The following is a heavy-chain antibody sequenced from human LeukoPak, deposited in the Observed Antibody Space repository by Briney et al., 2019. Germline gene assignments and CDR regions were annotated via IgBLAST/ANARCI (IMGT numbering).Heavy chain of an antibody. CDR2: INAGNGNT. Sequence: ASVKVSCKASGYTFTDFAIHWVRQAPGQRLEWMGWINAGNGNTKYSQKFQGRVTITRDTSASTAYMELSSLRSEDTAVYFCARDPKTGYLDYWGQGTLVTVSS. CDR3: ARDPKTGYLDY. CDR1: GYTFTDFA. V-gene: IGHV1-3*01. D-gene: IGHD1-14*01. J-gene: IGHJ4*02.